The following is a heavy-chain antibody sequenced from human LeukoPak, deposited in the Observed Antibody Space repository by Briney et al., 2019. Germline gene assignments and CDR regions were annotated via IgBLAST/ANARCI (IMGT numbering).Heavy chain of an antibody. CDR3: ARGGQQWLVLGY. Sequence: GGSLRLSCAASGFTFSSYGMHWVRQTPGKGLEWVAFIWYGGSNKYYADSVKGRFTISRDNAKNSLYLQMNSLRAEDTAVYYCARGGQQWLVLGYWGQGTLVTVSS. J-gene: IGHJ4*02. CDR1: GFTFSSYG. CDR2: IWYGGSNK. V-gene: IGHV3-33*08. D-gene: IGHD6-19*01.